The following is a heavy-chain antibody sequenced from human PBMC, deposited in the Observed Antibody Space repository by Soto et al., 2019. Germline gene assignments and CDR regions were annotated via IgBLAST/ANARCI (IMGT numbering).Heavy chain of an antibody. J-gene: IGHJ4*02. V-gene: IGHV4-61*08. D-gene: IGHD1-1*01. CDR3: AREGHSDNYDFSYFDY. Sequence: SETLSLTCTVSGGSINSGAYYWSWIRQPPGKGLEWIGYIYYSGSTNYNPSLKSRVTISVDTSKNQFSLKLSSVTAADTAVYYCAREGHSDNYDFSYFDYWGQGTLVTVSS. CDR2: IYYSGST. CDR1: GGSINSGAYY.